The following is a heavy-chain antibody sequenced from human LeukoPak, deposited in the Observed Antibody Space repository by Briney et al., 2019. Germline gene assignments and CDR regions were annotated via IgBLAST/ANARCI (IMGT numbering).Heavy chain of an antibody. V-gene: IGHV3-66*01. D-gene: IGHD4-23*01. Sequence: PGRSLRLSCAASGFTVSSNSMSWVRPAPGKGLEWVSAIHCGGSTYYAESVKGRCAISRDSAKNTLYLQMNSLRGEDTAVYYCAREGMALVNFDYWGQGTLVTVSA. CDR2: IHCGGST. CDR3: AREGMALVNFDY. J-gene: IGHJ4*02. CDR1: GFTVSSNS.